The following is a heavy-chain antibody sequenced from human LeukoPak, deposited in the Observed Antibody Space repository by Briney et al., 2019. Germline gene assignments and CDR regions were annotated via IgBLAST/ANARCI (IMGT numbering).Heavy chain of an antibody. Sequence: GGSLRLSCAASGFTFSRYWMTWVRQAPGKGLEWVANIKQDGSEKYYVDSVKGRFTISRDNAKNSLYLQMNSLRAEDTAVYYCAGSEVVAATGDFDYWGQGTLVTVSS. D-gene: IGHD2-15*01. CDR2: IKQDGSEK. CDR1: GFTFSRYW. CDR3: AGSEVVAATGDFDY. J-gene: IGHJ4*02. V-gene: IGHV3-7*01.